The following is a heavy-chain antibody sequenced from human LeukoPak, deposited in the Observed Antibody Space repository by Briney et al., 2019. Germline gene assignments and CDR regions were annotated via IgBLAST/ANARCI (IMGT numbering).Heavy chain of an antibody. Sequence: GGSLRLSCAASGFTFSSYAMSWVRQAPGKGLEWVSAISGSGGSTYYTDSVKGRFTISRDSSKNTLYLQMNSLRAEDTAVYYCAKRPCSGGSCPGWGFDYWGQGTLVTVSS. CDR1: GFTFSSYA. CDR2: ISGSGGST. D-gene: IGHD2-15*01. J-gene: IGHJ4*02. CDR3: AKRPCSGGSCPGWGFDY. V-gene: IGHV3-23*01.